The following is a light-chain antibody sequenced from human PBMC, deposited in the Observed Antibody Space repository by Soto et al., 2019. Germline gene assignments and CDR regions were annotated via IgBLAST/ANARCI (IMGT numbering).Light chain of an antibody. V-gene: IGLV3-21*02. CDR1: NIGSKS. Sequence: SYVLTQPPSVSVAPGQTAGIACGGNNIGSKSVHWYQQKPGQAPVVVVYDDSDRPSGIPERFSGSNSENTATLTISRVEVGDEADYYCQVWDSIGDHVFFGGGTQLTVL. J-gene: IGLJ2*01. CDR3: QVWDSIGDHVF. CDR2: DDS.